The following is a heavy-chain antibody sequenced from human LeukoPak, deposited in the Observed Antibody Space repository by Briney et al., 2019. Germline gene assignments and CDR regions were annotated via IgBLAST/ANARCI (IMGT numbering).Heavy chain of an antibody. D-gene: IGHD3-16*02. CDR2: IYTSGST. CDR3: ARWGLVWGSYRYGSY. CDR1: GGSIRSYY. V-gene: IGHV4-4*07. J-gene: IGHJ4*02. Sequence: SETLSLTCSVSGGSIRSYYWSWIRQPAGKGLEWIGRIYTSGSTNYNPSLKSRVTMSVDTSKNQFSLKLSSVTAADTAVYYCARWGLVWGSYRYGSYWGQGTLVTVSS.